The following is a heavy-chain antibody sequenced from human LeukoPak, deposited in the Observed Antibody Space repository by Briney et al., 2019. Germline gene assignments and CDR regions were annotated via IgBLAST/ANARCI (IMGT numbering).Heavy chain of an antibody. CDR2: IWYDGSNK. CDR1: GFTFSSYG. J-gene: IGHJ6*03. CDR3: AKEASGYRSGGSCSLYYYYYYMDV. D-gene: IGHD2-15*01. V-gene: IGHV3-33*06. Sequence: TGGSLRLSCAASGFTFSSYGMHWVRQAPGKGLEWVADIWYDGSNKYYADSVKGRFTISRDNSKNTLYLQMNSLRAEDTAVYYCAKEASGYRSGGSCSLYYYYYYMDVWGKGTTVTVSS.